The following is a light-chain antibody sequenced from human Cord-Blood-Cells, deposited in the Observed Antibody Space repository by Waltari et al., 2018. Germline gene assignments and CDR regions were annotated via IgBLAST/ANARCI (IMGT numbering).Light chain of an antibody. CDR3: QQRSNWPPLFT. J-gene: IGKJ3*01. CDR1: QSVSSY. V-gene: IGKV3-11*01. CDR2: DAS. Sequence: EIVFTQSPATLSLSRGQRATLSRRASQSVSSYLAWYQQKPGQAPRLLIYDASNRATGIPARFSGSGSGTDFTLTISSLEPEDFAVYYCQQRSNWPPLFTFGPGTKVDIK.